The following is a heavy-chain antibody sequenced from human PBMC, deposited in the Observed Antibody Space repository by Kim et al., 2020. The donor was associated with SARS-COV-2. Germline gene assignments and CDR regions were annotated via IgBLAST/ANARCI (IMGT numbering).Heavy chain of an antibody. CDR3: ARDGRWLDAFDI. D-gene: IGHD5-12*01. CDR1: GGSISSSSYY. Sequence: SETLSLTCTVSGGSISSSSYYWGWIRQPPGKGLEWIGSIYYSGSTYYNPSLKSRVTISVDTSKNQFSLKLSSVTAADTAVYYCARDGRWLDAFDIWGQGT. J-gene: IGHJ3*02. CDR2: IYYSGST. V-gene: IGHV4-39*07.